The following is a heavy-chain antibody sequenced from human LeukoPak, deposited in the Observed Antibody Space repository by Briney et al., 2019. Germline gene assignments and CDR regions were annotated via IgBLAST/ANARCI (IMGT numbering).Heavy chain of an antibody. CDR2: IYYSGST. V-gene: IGHV4-59*12. Sequence: SETLSLTCTVSGGSISSYYWSWIRQPPGKGLEWIGYIYYSGSTNYNPSLRSRVTIPVDTSKNQFSLKLSSVTAADTAVYYCAREYSESLWFGELRAFDYWGQGTLVTVSS. J-gene: IGHJ4*02. CDR1: GGSISSYY. CDR3: AREYSESLWFGELRAFDY. D-gene: IGHD3-10*01.